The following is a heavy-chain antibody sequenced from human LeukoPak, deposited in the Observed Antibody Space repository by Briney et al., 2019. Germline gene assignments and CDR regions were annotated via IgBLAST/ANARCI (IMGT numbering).Heavy chain of an antibody. D-gene: IGHD2-2*02. J-gene: IGHJ5*02. CDR2: INHSGST. Sequence: SETLSLTCAVYGGSFSGYYWSWIRQPPGKGLEWIGEINHSGSTNYNPSLKSRVTISVDTSKNQFSLKLSSVTAADTAVYYCARERGIRYCSSTSCYKGFNWFDPWGQGTLVTVSS. CDR3: ARERGIRYCSSTSCYKGFNWFDP. CDR1: GGSFSGYY. V-gene: IGHV4-34*01.